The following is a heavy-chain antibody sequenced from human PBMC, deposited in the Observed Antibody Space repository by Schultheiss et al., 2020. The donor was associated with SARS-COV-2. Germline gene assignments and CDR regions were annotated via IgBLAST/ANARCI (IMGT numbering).Heavy chain of an antibody. CDR3: ARGAGAHVY. D-gene: IGHD3-16*01. Sequence: SETLSLTCTVSGGSISNYYWSWIRQHPGKGLEWIGYIYHSGSTNYNPSLKSRVTISVDTSKNQFSLKLTSMTPADTAVYYCARGAGAHVYWGQGTLVTVSS. V-gene: IGHV4-59*01. CDR1: GGSISNYY. J-gene: IGHJ4*02. CDR2: IYHSGST.